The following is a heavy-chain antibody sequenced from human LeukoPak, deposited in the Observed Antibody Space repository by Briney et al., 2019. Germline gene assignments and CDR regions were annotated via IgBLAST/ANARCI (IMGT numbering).Heavy chain of an antibody. CDR3: ASGKYQLFDNWFDP. Sequence: SETLSLTCAVYGGSFSGYYWSWIRQPPGKGLEWIGEINHSGSTNYNPSLKSRVTISVDTSKNQFSLKLSSVTAADTAVYYCASGKYQLFDNWFDPWGQGTLVTVSS. V-gene: IGHV4-34*01. CDR1: GGSFSGYY. CDR2: INHSGST. D-gene: IGHD2-2*01. J-gene: IGHJ5*02.